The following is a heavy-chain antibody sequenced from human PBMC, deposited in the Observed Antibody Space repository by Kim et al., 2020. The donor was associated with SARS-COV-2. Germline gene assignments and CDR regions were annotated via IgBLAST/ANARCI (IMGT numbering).Heavy chain of an antibody. CDR3: ARDQYYYDSSGYSCFQH. V-gene: IGHV3-30*07. D-gene: IGHD3-22*01. Sequence: VQVHFTISRDKSKNTVNLQMNSLRAEDTAVYYCARDQYYYDSSGYSCFQHWGQGTLVTVSS. J-gene: IGHJ1*01.